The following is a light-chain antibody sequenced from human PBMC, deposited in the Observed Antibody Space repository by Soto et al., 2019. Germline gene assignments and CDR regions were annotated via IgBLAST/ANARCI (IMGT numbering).Light chain of an antibody. V-gene: IGLV2-8*01. CDR3: SSYGGSNNLV. CDR1: SSDVSGYNY. CDR2: EVS. Sequence: QSVLTQPPSASGSPGQSVTISCTGTSSDVSGYNYVSWYQQHPGKAPKLIIYEVSKRPSGVPDRFSGSKSGNTASLTVSGLQAEDEADYYCSSYGGSNNLVFGGGTKLTVL. J-gene: IGLJ3*02.